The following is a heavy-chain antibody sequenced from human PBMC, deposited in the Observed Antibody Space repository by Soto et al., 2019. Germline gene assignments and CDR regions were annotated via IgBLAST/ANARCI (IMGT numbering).Heavy chain of an antibody. CDR2: VNPILSMS. CDR3: ATSYGSGYRAFDY. D-gene: IGHD3-10*01. CDR1: GDTFSFYS. Sequence: QVQLVQSGAEVKRPGSSVKVSCKASGDTFSFYSINWVRQAPGLVLAWMGRVNPILSMSNYAQRFQGRVTMTADKSTSTAYMELSGLRSEDTAMYYCATSYGSGYRAFDYWGQGALVTVSS. V-gene: IGHV1-69*04. J-gene: IGHJ4*02.